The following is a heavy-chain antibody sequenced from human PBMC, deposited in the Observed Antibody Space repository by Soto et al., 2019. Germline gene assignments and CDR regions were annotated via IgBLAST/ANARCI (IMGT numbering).Heavy chain of an antibody. J-gene: IGHJ4*02. CDR3: SRFSSGYYSDY. V-gene: IGHV4-39*01. Sequence: ASQTLSLTCTVSGGSISSSSYYCGCIRQPPGKGLEWIGSIYYSVSTYYNPSLKSRLTISVNTSKNQFSLKLSSGTAADTAVYYCSRFSSGYYSDYWGQGTRVTVSS. D-gene: IGHD3-22*01. CDR1: GGSISSSSYY. CDR2: IYYSVST.